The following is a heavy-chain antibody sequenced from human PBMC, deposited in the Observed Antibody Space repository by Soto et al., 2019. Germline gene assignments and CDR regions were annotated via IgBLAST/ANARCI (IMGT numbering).Heavy chain of an antibody. Sequence: GGSLRLSCAASGFTFSSYEMNWVRQAPGKGLEWVSYISSSGSTIYYADSVKGRFTISRDNAKNSLYLQMNSLRAEDTAVYYCAKFLADPRGSKPFSYYYYGMDVWGQGTTVTVSS. CDR1: GFTFSSYE. V-gene: IGHV3-48*03. CDR2: ISSSGSTI. D-gene: IGHD3-10*01. J-gene: IGHJ6*02. CDR3: AKFLADPRGSKPFSYYYYGMDV.